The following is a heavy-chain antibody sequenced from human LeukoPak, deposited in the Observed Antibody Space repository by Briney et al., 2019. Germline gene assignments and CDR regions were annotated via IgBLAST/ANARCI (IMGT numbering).Heavy chain of an antibody. CDR2: INPNSGDT. Sequence: GASVKVSCKASGYTFTGYYMHWVRQAPGQGLEWMGWINPNSGDTHYAQKFQGRVTMTRDTSINTAYMELSRLRSDDTAVYYCARDQAFVYCSGGTCYDDYWGQGSLVTVFS. D-gene: IGHD2-15*01. CDR3: ARDQAFVYCSGGTCYDDY. J-gene: IGHJ4*02. V-gene: IGHV1-2*02. CDR1: GYTFTGYY.